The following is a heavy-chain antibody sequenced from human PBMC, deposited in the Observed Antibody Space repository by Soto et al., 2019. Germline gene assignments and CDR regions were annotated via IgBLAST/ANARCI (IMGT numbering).Heavy chain of an antibody. Sequence: SLRLSCAASGFTFDDYAMHWVRQAPGKGLEWVSGISWNSGRIGYADSVKGRFTISRDNAKNSLYLQMNSLRAEDTALYYCAKSPSYYGDFDYWGQGTLVTVSS. CDR1: GFTFDDYA. J-gene: IGHJ4*02. CDR2: ISWNSGRI. V-gene: IGHV3-9*01. CDR3: AKSPSYYGDFDY. D-gene: IGHD4-17*01.